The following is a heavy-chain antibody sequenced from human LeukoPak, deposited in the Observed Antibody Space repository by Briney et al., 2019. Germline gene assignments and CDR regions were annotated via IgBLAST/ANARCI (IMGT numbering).Heavy chain of an antibody. CDR3: ARTFGFFGVVIGFDY. J-gene: IGHJ4*02. CDR1: GFTFSSYW. Sequence: GGSLRLSCAASGFTFSSYWMSWVRQAPGKGLEWVANIKQDGSEKYYVDSVKGRFTISRDNAKNSLYLQMNSLRAEDTAVYHCARTFGFFGVVIGFDYWGQGTLVTVPS. D-gene: IGHD3-3*01. CDR2: IKQDGSEK. V-gene: IGHV3-7*01.